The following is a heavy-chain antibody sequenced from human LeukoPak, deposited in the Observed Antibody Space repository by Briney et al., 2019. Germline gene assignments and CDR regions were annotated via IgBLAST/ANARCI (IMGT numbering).Heavy chain of an antibody. J-gene: IGHJ4*02. V-gene: IGHV4-34*01. Sequence: TSETLSLTCAVYGGSFSGYYWSWIRQPPGKGLEWIGEINHSGSTNYNPSLKSRVTISVDTSKNQFSLKLSSVTAADTAVYYCARRGSYYYDSSGYYFDYWGQGTLVTVSS. CDR3: ARRGSYYYDSSGYYFDY. D-gene: IGHD3-22*01. CDR1: GGSFSGYY. CDR2: INHSGST.